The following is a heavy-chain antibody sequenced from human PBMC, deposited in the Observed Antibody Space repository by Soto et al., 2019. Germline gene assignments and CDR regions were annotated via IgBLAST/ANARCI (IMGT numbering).Heavy chain of an antibody. V-gene: IGHV3-9*01. J-gene: IGHJ4*02. CDR2: ISWNSGTL. Sequence: GGSLRLSCAPSGFTFEDFAMHWVRQGPGKGLEWVAGISWNSGTLGYADSVKGRFVISRDNAKNSLYLQMSSLRPEDTALYYCVKDIGPFSRGQRGFESWGQGTLVTVSS. CDR1: GFTFEDFA. CDR3: VKDIGPFSRGQRGFES. D-gene: IGHD2-15*01.